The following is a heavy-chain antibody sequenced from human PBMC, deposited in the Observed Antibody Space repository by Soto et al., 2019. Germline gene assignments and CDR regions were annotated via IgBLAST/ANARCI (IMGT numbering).Heavy chain of an antibody. Sequence: GGSLRLSCAVSGFTFSDYYMSWIRQAPGKGLAWVSYISSRGSAIYYADSVKCRFTISRDNAKNSLYLQMNGLRAEDTAVYYCARGYYDFWSGYYISPYGMDVWGQGTTVTVSS. D-gene: IGHD3-3*01. V-gene: IGHV3-11*01. CDR1: GFTFSDYY. J-gene: IGHJ6*02. CDR2: ISSRGSAI. CDR3: ARGYYDFWSGYYISPYGMDV.